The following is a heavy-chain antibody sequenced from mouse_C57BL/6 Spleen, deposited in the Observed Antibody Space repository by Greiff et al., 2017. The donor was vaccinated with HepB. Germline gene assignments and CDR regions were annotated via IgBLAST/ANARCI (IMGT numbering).Heavy chain of an antibody. D-gene: IGHD1-1*01. Sequence: QVQLQQSGAELVKPGASVKLSCKASGYTFTSYWMHWVKQRPGQGLEWIGMIHPNSGSTNYNEKFKSKATLTVDKSSSTAYMQLSSLTSEDSAVYYCARSGITTEWGDFDYWGQGTTLTVSS. J-gene: IGHJ2*01. CDR3: ARSGITTEWGDFDY. CDR1: GYTFTSYW. CDR2: IHPNSGST. V-gene: IGHV1-64*01.